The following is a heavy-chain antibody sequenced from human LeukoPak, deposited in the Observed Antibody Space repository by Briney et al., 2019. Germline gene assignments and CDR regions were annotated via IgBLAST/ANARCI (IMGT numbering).Heavy chain of an antibody. J-gene: IGHJ4*02. D-gene: IGHD3-10*01. CDR3: AHDSPGNYGFDY. V-gene: IGHV2-5*01. CDR1: GFSLNTSAVG. CDR2: IYGNDQK. Sequence: SGPTLVKPTQTLTLTCTFSGFSLNTSAVGVAWIRHPPGKALEWLALIYGNDQKRYSPSLQSRLTITKGTSKNQVVLTMTSMDPVDTATYYCAHDSPGNYGFDYWGQGTLVTVSS.